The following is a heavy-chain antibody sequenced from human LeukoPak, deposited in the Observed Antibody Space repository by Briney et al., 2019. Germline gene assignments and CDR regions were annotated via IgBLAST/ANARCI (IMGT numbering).Heavy chain of an antibody. CDR1: GGSISSSSYY. D-gene: IGHD1-26*01. Sequence: SETLSLTCTVSGGSISSSSYYWGWIRQPPGKGLEWIGSIYYSGSTYYNPSLKSRVTISVDTSKNQFSLKLSSVTAADTAVYYCARETGGSYFHFDYWGQGTLVTVSS. J-gene: IGHJ4*02. CDR3: ARETGGSYFHFDY. V-gene: IGHV4-39*07. CDR2: IYYSGST.